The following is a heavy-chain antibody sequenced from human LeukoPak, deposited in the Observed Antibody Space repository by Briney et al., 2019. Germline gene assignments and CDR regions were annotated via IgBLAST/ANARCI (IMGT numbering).Heavy chain of an antibody. CDR2: IYGGGGT. D-gene: IGHD3-3*01. J-gene: IGHJ4*02. CDR1: GFTVSSSY. V-gene: IGHV3-53*01. CDR3: AKDTSSPIFGVAYYFDS. Sequence: GGSLRLSCTASGFTVSSSYMTWVRQAPGQGLEWVSLIYGGGGTYYADSVQGRFTISRHDSKNTLYLQMNSLRAEDTAVYYCAKDTSSPIFGVAYYFDSWGQGTLVTVSS.